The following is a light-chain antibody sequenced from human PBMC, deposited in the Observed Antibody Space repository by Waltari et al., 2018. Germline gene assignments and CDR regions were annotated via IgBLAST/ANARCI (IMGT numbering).Light chain of an antibody. CDR2: DVS. V-gene: IGLV2-14*03. CDR3: NSYTNSGTYV. J-gene: IGLJ1*01. CDR1: RRDVGTHNY. Sequence: QSALTQPASVSGSPGQSITISCTGTRRDVGTHNYVSWYQQRPGKAPDLILFDVSNPRSGVSILFSGSKSGNTASLTISGLQSEDEADYYCNSYTNSGTYVFGSGTKVTVL.